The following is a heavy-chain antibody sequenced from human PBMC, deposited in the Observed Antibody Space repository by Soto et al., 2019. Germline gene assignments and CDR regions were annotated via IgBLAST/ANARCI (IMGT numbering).Heavy chain of an antibody. V-gene: IGHV3-23*01. J-gene: IGHJ4*02. CDR3: AKVPFGARPFDY. CDR1: GFTFSGYA. Sequence: GGSLRLSCAASGFTFSGYAMSWVRQAPGKGLEWVSAISGSGGSTYYADSVKGRFTISRDNSKTTLYLQMNSLRAEDTAVYYCAKVPFGARPFDYWGQGSLVTVSP. CDR2: ISGSGGST. D-gene: IGHD3-10*01.